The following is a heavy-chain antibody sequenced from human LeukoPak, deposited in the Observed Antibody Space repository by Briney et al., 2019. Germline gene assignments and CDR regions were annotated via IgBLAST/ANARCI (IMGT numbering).Heavy chain of an antibody. Sequence: SETLSLTCTVSGGSTSSDYWSWIRQPPGKGLEWIGHIYYSGNTNYNPSLKSRVTISVDTSKNQFSLKLSSVTAADTAVYYCARLVMTTMLGGFDIWGQGTMVTVSP. CDR1: GGSTSSDY. CDR2: IYYSGNT. V-gene: IGHV4-59*08. CDR3: ARLVMTTMLGGFDI. J-gene: IGHJ3*02. D-gene: IGHD2-21*02.